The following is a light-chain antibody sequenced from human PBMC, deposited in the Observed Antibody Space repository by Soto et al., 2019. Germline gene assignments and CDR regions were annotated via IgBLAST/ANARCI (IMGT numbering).Light chain of an antibody. CDR2: GAS. CDR3: QQYSAWPLT. Sequence: EIVMTQSPAILSVSPGERATLFCRASQSVRSNFLAWYQQKPGQAPRLLIHGASTRATGVPARFGGSGSGTEFTLTISSLQSEDFAVYYCQQYSAWPLTFGGGTRVEIK. V-gene: IGKV3-15*01. CDR1: QSVRSN. J-gene: IGKJ4*01.